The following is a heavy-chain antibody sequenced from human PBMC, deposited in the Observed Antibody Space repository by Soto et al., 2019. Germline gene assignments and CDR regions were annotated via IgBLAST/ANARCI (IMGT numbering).Heavy chain of an antibody. CDR1: GFTFSGYE. V-gene: IGHV3-48*03. CDR3: ARITNTAVCFDY. CDR2: MSGSGRTI. Sequence: GGSLRLSCADSGFTFSGYEMNWVRWARGKGLERVAYMSGSGRTIYYADSVKGRFTITKDNAKNPLYLKMNSMRAEDTAVYYCARITNTAVCFDYWGQGTLVTVSS. D-gene: IGHD2-2*01. J-gene: IGHJ4*02.